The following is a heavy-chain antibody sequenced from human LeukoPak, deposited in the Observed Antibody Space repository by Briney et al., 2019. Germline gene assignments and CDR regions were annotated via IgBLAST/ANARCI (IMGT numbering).Heavy chain of an antibody. CDR2: ISYDGSNK. CDR1: AGNSINND. D-gene: IGHD3-10*01. J-gene: IGHJ6*02. V-gene: IGHV3-30*03. CDR3: ARSFYSSGSYYKYGMDV. Sequence: GGSLRMSCAASAGNSINNDRHGVVQAPGKGLEWVALISYDGSNKYYADSVKGRFTISRDNSKNTLYLQMNSLRAEDTAVYYCARSFYSSGSYYKYGMDVWGQGTTVTVSS.